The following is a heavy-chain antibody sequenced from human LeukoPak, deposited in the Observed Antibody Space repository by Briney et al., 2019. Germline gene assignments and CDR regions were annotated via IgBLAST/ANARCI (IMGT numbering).Heavy chain of an antibody. V-gene: IGHV3-48*01. CDR2: ISISSTI. D-gene: IGHD2-8*01. CDR1: GFTFSSYG. CDR3: ARGFCTDGICLSGRY. J-gene: IGHJ4*02. Sequence: PGGSLRLSCAASGFTFSSYGMTWVRQAPGKGLEWVSSISISSTIDYVDSVKGRFTISRDNAKNSLYLQMNSLRAEDTAVYYCARGFCTDGICLSGRYWGQGTLVTVSS.